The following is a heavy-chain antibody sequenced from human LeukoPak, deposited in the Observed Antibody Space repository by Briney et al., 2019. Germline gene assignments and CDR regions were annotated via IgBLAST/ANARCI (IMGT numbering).Heavy chain of an antibody. J-gene: IGHJ4*02. CDR2: ISSSSSYI. Sequence: PGGPLRLSCAASGFTFSSYSMNWVRQAPGKGLEWVSSISSSSSYIYYADSVKGRFTISRDNAKNSLYLQMNSLRAEDTAVYYCARDGYGGYCSSTSCYEFGYWGQGTLVTVSS. V-gene: IGHV3-21*01. CDR3: ARDGYGGYCSSTSCYEFGY. CDR1: GFTFSSYS. D-gene: IGHD2-2*01.